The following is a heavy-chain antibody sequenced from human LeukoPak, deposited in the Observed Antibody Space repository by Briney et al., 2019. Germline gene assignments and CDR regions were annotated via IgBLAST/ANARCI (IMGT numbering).Heavy chain of an antibody. V-gene: IGHV3-9*01. D-gene: IGHD6-19*01. CDR1: GFTFDDYA. Sequence: GGSLRLSCAASGFTFDDYAMHWVRQAPGKGLEWVSGISWNSGSIGYADSVKGRFTISRDNAKNSLYLQMNSLRAEDTALYYCAKDMIAVAGTGDYWGQGTLVTVSS. CDR3: AKDMIAVAGTGDY. J-gene: IGHJ4*02. CDR2: ISWNSGSI.